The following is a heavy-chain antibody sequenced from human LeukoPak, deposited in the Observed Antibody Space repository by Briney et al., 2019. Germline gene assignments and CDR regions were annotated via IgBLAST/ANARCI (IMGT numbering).Heavy chain of an antibody. V-gene: IGHV5-51*01. J-gene: IGHJ1*01. D-gene: IGHD2-21*02. CDR1: GYTFTTYW. Sequence: GESLKISCQGSGYTFTTYWIGWVRQMPGRGLEWMGIIYPGDSDTRYSPSFQGQVTTSADKSINTAYLQWSSLKASDTAMYYCARSPCGGDCYSGHFQHWGQGTLVTVSS. CDR3: ARSPCGGDCYSGHFQH. CDR2: IYPGDSDT.